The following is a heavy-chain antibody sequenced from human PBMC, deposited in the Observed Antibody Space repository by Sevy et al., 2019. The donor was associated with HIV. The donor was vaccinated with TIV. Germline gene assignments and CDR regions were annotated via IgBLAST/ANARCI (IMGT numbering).Heavy chain of an antibody. Sequence: GGSLRLSCAASGFTFSSYAMHWVRQAPGKGLEWVAVISYDGSNKYYADSVKGRFTISRNNSKKTMYLQMNSLRAEDTDVYYCARDGAALRFGELSFYHSYFDYWGQGTLVTVSS. CDR1: GFTFSSYA. J-gene: IGHJ4*02. V-gene: IGHV3-30-3*01. CDR2: ISYDGSNK. D-gene: IGHD3-16*02. CDR3: ARDGAALRFGELSFYHSYFDY.